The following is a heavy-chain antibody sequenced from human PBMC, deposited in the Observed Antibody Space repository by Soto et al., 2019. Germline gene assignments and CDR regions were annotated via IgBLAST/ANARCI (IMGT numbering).Heavy chain of an antibody. J-gene: IGHJ6*02. CDR2: IIPISGTA. Sequence: QVQLVQSGAEVKKPGSSVKVSCKASGGTFSSYAISWVRQAPGQGLEWMGGIIPISGTANYAQKFQGRVTITADESTSTDYMDLSLRSEDTAVYYCARSQGSSTSLEIYYYYYYGMDVWGQGTTVTVSS. V-gene: IGHV1-69*01. CDR3: ARSQGSSTSLEIYYYYYYGMDV. D-gene: IGHD2-2*01. CDR1: GGTFSSYA.